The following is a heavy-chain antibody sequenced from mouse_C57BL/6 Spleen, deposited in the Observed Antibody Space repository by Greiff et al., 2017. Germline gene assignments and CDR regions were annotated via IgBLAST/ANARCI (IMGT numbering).Heavy chain of an antibody. CDR1: GFNIKVYY. D-gene: IGHD1-1*01. J-gene: IGHJ4*01. Sequence: VQPQQSGAELVKPGASVKLSCTASGFNIKVYYMHWVKQRTEQGLEWIGRIDPEDGDTNYAPKFQGKATITADTSSTTAYLQLSSLTSEDTAFYYWASYCSSSYYAMDYGGQGTSVTVSS. V-gene: IGHV14-2*01. CDR2: IDPEDGDT. CDR3: ASYCSSSYYAMDY.